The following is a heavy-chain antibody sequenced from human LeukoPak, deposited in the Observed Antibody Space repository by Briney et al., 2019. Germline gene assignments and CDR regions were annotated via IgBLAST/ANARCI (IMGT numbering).Heavy chain of an antibody. Sequence: GGSLRLSCAASGFAFSSYWMSWVRQAPGKGLEWVANIKQDGSEKYYVDSVKGRFTIRRDNAKNSLYLQMNSLRSEDTAVYYCARVGVEGYFDWLLNYWGQGTLVTVSS. V-gene: IGHV3-7*03. J-gene: IGHJ4*02. CDR3: ARVGVEGYFDWLLNY. D-gene: IGHD3-9*01. CDR2: IKQDGSEK. CDR1: GFAFSSYW.